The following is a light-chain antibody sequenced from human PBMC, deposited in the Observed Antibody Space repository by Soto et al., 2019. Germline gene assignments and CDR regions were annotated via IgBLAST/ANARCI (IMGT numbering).Light chain of an antibody. CDR1: SSNIRSNP. CDR3: ASWDDGLSGRV. Sequence: QAVLAQPPSVSGGPGQGISIACSGSSSNIRSNPVIWYKQFPGAPPKLLFYSDTHRPSGVRGRFSASKSGTSSSLGITALQSEDEADYFCASWDDGLSGRVFGTGTKVTVL. CDR2: SDT. V-gene: IGLV1-44*01. J-gene: IGLJ1*01.